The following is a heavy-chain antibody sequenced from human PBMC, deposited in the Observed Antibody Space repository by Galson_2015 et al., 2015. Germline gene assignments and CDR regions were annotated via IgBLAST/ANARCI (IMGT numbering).Heavy chain of an antibody. D-gene: IGHD6-19*01. CDR3: TRAAYSSGWYHSC. CDR1: GFTFGDYA. Sequence: SLRLSCAASGFTFGDYAMSWFRQAPGKGLEWVGFIRSKAYGGTTEYAASVKGRFTISRDDSKSIAYLQMNSLKTEDTAVYYCTRAAYSSGWYHSCWGQGTLVTVSS. CDR2: IRSKAYGGTT. V-gene: IGHV3-49*03. J-gene: IGHJ4*02.